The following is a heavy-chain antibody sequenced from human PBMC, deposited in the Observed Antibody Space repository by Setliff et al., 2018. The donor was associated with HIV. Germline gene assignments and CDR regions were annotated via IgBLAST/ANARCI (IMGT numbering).Heavy chain of an antibody. D-gene: IGHD6-19*01. CDR1: GFTFNYFW. CDR2: IKQDGSEK. V-gene: IGHV3-7*01. J-gene: IGHJ4*02. Sequence: PGGSLRLSCAASGFTFNYFWMSWVRQAPGKGLEWVANIKQDGSEKNYVDSVKGRFTIFRDTAKNSLYLQMNSLRVEDTAVYYCARDHWVAGLDYWGQGTLVTVSS. CDR3: ARDHWVAGLDY.